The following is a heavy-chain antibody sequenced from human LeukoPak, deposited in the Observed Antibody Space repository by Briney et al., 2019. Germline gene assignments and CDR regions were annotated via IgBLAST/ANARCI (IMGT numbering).Heavy chain of an antibody. CDR2: ISGSGGST. CDR1: GFTFSSYA. D-gene: IGHD4-17*01. V-gene: IGHV3-23*01. J-gene: IGHJ5*02. CDR3: ARDLRYGDYPGAWFDP. Sequence: GGSLRLSCAASGFTFSSYAMSWVRQAPGKGLEWVSAISGSGGSTYYADSVKGRFTISRDNSKNTLYLQMNSLRAEDTAVYYCARDLRYGDYPGAWFDPWGQGTLVTVSS.